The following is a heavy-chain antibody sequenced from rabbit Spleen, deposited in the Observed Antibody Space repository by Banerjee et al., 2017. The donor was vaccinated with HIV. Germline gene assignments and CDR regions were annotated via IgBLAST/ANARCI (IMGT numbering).Heavy chain of an antibody. CDR3: ARGNVYWTFNL. CDR2: IDTGSSGFT. CDR1: GVSFSSSSY. J-gene: IGHJ4*01. V-gene: IGHV1S40*01. Sequence: QSLEESGGDLVKPGASLTLTCTASGVSFSSSSYMCWVRQAPGKGLEWIACIDTGSSGFTYFATWAKGRFTCSKTSSTTVTLQMTSLTAADTATYFCARGNVYWTFNLWGPGTLVTVS. D-gene: IGHD1-1*01.